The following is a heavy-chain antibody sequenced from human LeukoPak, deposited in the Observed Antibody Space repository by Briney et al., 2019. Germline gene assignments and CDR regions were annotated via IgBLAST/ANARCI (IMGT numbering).Heavy chain of an antibody. V-gene: IGHV3-21*01. D-gene: IGHD3-16*01. J-gene: IGHJ4*02. Sequence: GGSLRLSCAASVYTFSSYSMNWVRQAPGKGLEWVSSINSDSSLMYYAESVKGRFTISRDNARNSLYLQMSSLRVDDTAVYYCIRDLFDDYSLDYWGQGALVTVSS. CDR1: VYTFSSYS. CDR3: IRDLFDDYSLDY. CDR2: INSDSSLM.